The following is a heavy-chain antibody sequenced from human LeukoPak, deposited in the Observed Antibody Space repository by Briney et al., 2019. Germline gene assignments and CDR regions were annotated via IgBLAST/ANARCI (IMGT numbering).Heavy chain of an antibody. CDR1: GYTFTSYP. CDR3: ARVGIPYYYYMDV. Sequence: ASVKVSCKASGYTFTSYPINWVRQAPGQGLEWMGWINTNTGNPTYAQGFTGRFVFSLDTSVNTAYLQISSLKAEDTAVYYRARVGIPYYYYMDVWGKGTTVSVS. CDR2: INTNTGNP. D-gene: IGHD2-21*01. V-gene: IGHV7-4-1*02. J-gene: IGHJ6*03.